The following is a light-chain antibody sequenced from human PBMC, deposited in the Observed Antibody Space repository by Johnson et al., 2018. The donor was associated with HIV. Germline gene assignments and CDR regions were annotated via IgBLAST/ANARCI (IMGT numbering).Light chain of an antibody. Sequence: QSVLTQPPSVSAAPGQKVTISCSGSSSNIGNNYVYWYQQLPGTAPKLLIYENNKRPSGISDRFSGSKSGTSATLGITGLQTGDEADYFCGTWDSSLSAGVFGTGTKVTVL. CDR2: ENN. CDR1: SSNIGNNY. CDR3: GTWDSSLSAGV. V-gene: IGLV1-51*02. J-gene: IGLJ1*01.